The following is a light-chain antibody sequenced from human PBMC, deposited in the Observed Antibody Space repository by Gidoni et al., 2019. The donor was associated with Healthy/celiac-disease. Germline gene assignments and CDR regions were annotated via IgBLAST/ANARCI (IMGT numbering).Light chain of an antibody. CDR1: NIGSKN. CDR3: QVWDSSSDHYVV. V-gene: IGLV3-21*03. Sequence: SYVLTPPPSVSVAPGKTARITCGGNNIGSKNVHWYQQKPGQAPVLVVYDDSDRPSGIPERFSGSNSGNTATLTISRVEAGDEADYYCQVWDSSSDHYVVFGGGTKLTVL. CDR2: DDS. J-gene: IGLJ2*01.